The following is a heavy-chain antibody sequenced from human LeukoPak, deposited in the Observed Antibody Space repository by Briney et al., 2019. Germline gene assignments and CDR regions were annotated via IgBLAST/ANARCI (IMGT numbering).Heavy chain of an antibody. D-gene: IGHD4-17*01. V-gene: IGHV3-30-3*01. CDR2: ISKDGYNT. J-gene: IGHJ4*02. CDR1: GFRFSDYA. Sequence: GRSLRLSCAASGFRFSDYAVHSIRQAPGKWLGWVAIISKDGYNTNYADSVKGRFTISRENSKNTLYLQMNSPRVEDTALYYCARNDYGTYYFDYWGQGTLVTVSS. CDR3: ARNDYGTYYFDY.